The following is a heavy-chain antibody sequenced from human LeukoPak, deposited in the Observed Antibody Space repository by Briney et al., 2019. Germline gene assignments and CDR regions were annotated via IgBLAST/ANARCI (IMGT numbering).Heavy chain of an antibody. V-gene: IGHV3-30-3*01. J-gene: IGHJ4*02. CDR2: ISYDGSNK. D-gene: IGHD3-3*01. Sequence: GGSLRLSCAASGFTFSNCAMHWVRQAPGKGLEWVAVISYDGSNKYYADSVKGRFTISRDNSKNTLYLQMNSLRAEDTAVYYCARDYDFWSGFFDYWGQGTLVTVSS. CDR1: GFTFSNCA. CDR3: ARDYDFWSGFFDY.